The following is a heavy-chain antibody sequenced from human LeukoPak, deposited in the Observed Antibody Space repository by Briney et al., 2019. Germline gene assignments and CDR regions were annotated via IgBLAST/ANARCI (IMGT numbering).Heavy chain of an antibody. Sequence: GESLKISCKGSGYSFTSYWIGWVRQMPGKGLEWMGIIYPGDSDTRYSPSFQGQVTISADKSISTAYLQWSSLKASDTAMYYCARGVDTAMVLYYFDYWGKGTLVTVSS. V-gene: IGHV5-51*01. CDR2: IYPGDSDT. CDR1: GYSFTSYW. J-gene: IGHJ4*02. D-gene: IGHD5-18*01. CDR3: ARGVDTAMVLYYFDY.